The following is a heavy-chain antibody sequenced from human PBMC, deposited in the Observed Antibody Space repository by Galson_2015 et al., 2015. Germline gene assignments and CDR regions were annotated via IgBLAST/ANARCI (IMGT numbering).Heavy chain of an antibody. Sequence: SLRLSCAASGFTFSSYWMSWVRQAPGKGLEWVANIKQDGSEKYYVDSVKGRFTISRDNAKNSLYLQMNSLRAEDTAVYYCARDTYSSSDPDAYGMDVWGQGTTVTVSS. J-gene: IGHJ6*02. CDR2: IKQDGSEK. CDR1: GFTFSSYW. V-gene: IGHV3-7*01. CDR3: ARDTYSSSDPDAYGMDV. D-gene: IGHD6-13*01.